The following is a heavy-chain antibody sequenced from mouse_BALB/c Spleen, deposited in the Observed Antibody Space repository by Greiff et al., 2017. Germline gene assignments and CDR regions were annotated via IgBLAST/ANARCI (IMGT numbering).Heavy chain of an antibody. J-gene: IGHJ4*01. Sequence: VQLQQSGPELVKPGASVRISCKASGYTFTSYYIHWVKQRPGQGLEWIGWIYPGNVNTKYNEKFKGKATLTADKSSSTAYMQLSSLTSEDSAVYFCAREDTMIRGMDYWGQGTSVTVSS. CDR2: IYPGNVNT. CDR1: GYTFTSYY. D-gene: IGHD2-4*01. CDR3: AREDTMIRGMDY. V-gene: IGHV1S56*01.